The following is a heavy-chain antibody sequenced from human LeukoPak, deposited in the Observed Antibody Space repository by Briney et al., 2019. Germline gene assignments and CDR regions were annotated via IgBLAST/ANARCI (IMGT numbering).Heavy chain of an antibody. D-gene: IGHD5-24*01. Sequence: PSQTLSLTCTVSGGSISSGSYYWSWIRQPAGKGLEWIGRIYTSGTTNYNPSLKSRVTISLDTSKNQFSLKLSSVTAADTAVYYCARDRGDGYNYNWYFDIWGRGTLVTVSS. CDR1: GGSISSGSYY. CDR2: IYTSGTT. J-gene: IGHJ2*01. V-gene: IGHV4-61*02. CDR3: ARDRGDGYNYNWYFDI.